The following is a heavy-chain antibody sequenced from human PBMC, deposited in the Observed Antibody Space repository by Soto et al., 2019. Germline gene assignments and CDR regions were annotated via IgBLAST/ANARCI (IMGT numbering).Heavy chain of an antibody. CDR3: AKVAEDTAMFLHFDS. D-gene: IGHD5-18*01. CDR1: GFTFGNFA. Sequence: EVELLESGGALVQPGGSLRLSCAASGFTFGNFAMAWVRQAPGKGLEWVAGISFSGSTTYYADSVKGRFIISRDTSQQTLYLQMSSLRVEDTAVYYCAKVAEDTAMFLHFDSWGQGTLVTVSS. J-gene: IGHJ4*02. CDR2: ISFSGSTT. V-gene: IGHV3-23*01.